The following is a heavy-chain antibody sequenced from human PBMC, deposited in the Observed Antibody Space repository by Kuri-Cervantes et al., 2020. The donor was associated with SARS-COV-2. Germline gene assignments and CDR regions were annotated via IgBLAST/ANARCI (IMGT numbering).Heavy chain of an antibody. J-gene: IGHJ4*02. Sequence: GGSLRLSCAASGFTFSNYGMHWVRQAPGKGLEWVSYISSSGSTIYYADSVKGRFTISRDNAKNSLYLQMNSLRAEDTAVYYCASLGPLDTAMVTRDYWGQGTLVTVSS. D-gene: IGHD5-18*01. V-gene: IGHV3-48*04. CDR2: ISSSGSTI. CDR1: GFTFSNYG. CDR3: ASLGPLDTAMVTRDY.